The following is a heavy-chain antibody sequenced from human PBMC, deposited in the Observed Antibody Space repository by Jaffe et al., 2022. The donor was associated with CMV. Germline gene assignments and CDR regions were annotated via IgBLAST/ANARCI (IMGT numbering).Heavy chain of an antibody. D-gene: IGHD3-3*02. CDR2: ISAYNGNT. Sequence: QVQLVQSGAEVKKPGASVKVSCKASGYTFTSYGISWVRQAPGQGLEWMGWISAYNGNTNYAQKLQGRVTMTTDTSTSTAYMELRSLRSDDTAVYYCAILRPHFWSGYIPSDYWGQGTLVTVSS. J-gene: IGHJ4*02. CDR3: AILRPHFWSGYIPSDY. CDR1: GYTFTSYG. V-gene: IGHV1-18*04.